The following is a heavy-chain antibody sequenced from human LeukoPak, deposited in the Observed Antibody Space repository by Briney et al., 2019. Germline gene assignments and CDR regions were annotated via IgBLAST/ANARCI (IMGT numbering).Heavy chain of an antibody. Sequence: GGSLRLSCAASGFTFSSYSMNWVRQAPGKGLEWVSSISSSSSYIYYADSVKGRFTISRDNAKNSLYLQMNSLRAEDTAVYYCARDWWKNAFDIWGQGTMVTVSS. CDR3: ARDWWKNAFDI. V-gene: IGHV3-21*01. CDR2: ISSSSSYI. D-gene: IGHD2-15*01. CDR1: GFTFSSYS. J-gene: IGHJ3*02.